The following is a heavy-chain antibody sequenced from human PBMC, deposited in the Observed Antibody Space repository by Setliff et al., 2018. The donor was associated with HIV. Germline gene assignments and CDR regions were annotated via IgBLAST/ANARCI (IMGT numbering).Heavy chain of an antibody. V-gene: IGHV4-38-2*02. CDR2: VYHSGST. D-gene: IGHD6-6*01. J-gene: IGHJ4*02. CDR3: AREDSSYHYFDY. Sequence: SETLSLTCTVSGYSVNSDYLWCWIRQPPGKGLEWIGSVYHSGSTYYNAALRSRVTISVDTSKNQFSLKLTSVTAADTAVYYCAREDSSYHYFDYWGQGMLVTVSS. CDR1: GYSVNSDYL.